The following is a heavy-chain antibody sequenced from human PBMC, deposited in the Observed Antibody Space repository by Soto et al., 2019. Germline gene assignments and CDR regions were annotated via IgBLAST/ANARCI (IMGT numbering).Heavy chain of an antibody. J-gene: IGHJ4*02. CDR3: ARSRGYNSDLDY. CDR2: ISSGSSTI. Sequence: PGGSLRLSCAASGFTFSSYSMNWVRQAPGKGPEWVSYISSGSSTIYYADSVKGRFTISRDNAKNSLYLQMNSLRDEDTAVYYCARSRGYNSDLDYWGQGTLVTVSS. V-gene: IGHV3-48*02. D-gene: IGHD5-18*01. CDR1: GFTFSSYS.